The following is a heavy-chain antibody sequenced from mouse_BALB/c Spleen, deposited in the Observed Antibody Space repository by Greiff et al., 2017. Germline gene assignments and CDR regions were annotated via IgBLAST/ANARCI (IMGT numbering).Heavy chain of an antibody. J-gene: IGHJ1*01. Sequence: EVKLVESGPGLVKPSQSLSLTCSVTGYSITSGYYWNWIRQFPGNQLEWMGYISYDGSNNYNPSLKNRISITRDTSKNQVFLKLNSVTTEDTATYYCATGVGIGLRYGYFDVWGAGTTVTVSS. CDR2: ISYDGSN. V-gene: IGHV3-6*02. CDR1: GYSITSGYY. CDR3: ATGVGIGLRYGYFDV. D-gene: IGHD1-1*01.